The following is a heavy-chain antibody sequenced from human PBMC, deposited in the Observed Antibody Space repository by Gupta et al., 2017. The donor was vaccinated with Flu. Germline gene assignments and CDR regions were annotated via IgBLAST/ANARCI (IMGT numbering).Heavy chain of an antibody. V-gene: IGHV1-69*06. CDR1: GGSFSSYG. D-gene: IGHD3-16*01. Sequence: QVQLVQSGAEVKKPGSSVKVSCKASGGSFSSYGISWGRQAPGQGLEWMGGIMPMFGTAKYEQKFKGRLTRTADKFTSIAYMDLRSLRSEDTAVYYCAREPMRLITCTTDYNYYAMDVWGQGTTVTVSS. CDR2: IMPMFGTA. CDR3: AREPMRLITCTTDYNYYAMDV. J-gene: IGHJ6*02.